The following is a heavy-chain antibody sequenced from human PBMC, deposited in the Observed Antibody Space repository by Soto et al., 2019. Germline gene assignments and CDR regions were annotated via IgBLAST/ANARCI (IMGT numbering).Heavy chain of an antibody. CDR2: IIPIIGII. J-gene: IGHJ5*02. V-gene: IGHV1-69*08. CDR1: GGTFSTYT. D-gene: IGHD4-4*01. Sequence: QVQLVQSGAEVKKPGSSVKVSCKASGGTFSTYTITWVRQAPGQGLEWMGRIIPIIGIINYAQKFQGRVTISEDKFTGTAYMEVTGLRSDDTAVYYCAGDPDSHYNDSHASSYPWGQGTLVTVSS. CDR3: AGDPDSHYNDSHASSYP.